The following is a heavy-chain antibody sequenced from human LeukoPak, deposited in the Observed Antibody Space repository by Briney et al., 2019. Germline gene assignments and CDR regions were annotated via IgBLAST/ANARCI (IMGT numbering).Heavy chain of an antibody. CDR2: ISSSGSTI. J-gene: IGHJ5*02. Sequence: GGSLRLSCAASGFTFSSYEMNWVRQAPGKGLEWVSYISSSGSTIYYADSVKGRFTISRDNAKNSLYLQMNSLRAEDTAVYYCGSVLLWFGEVPWGQGTLVTVSS. D-gene: IGHD3-10*01. CDR1: GFTFSSYE. CDR3: GSVLLWFGEVP. V-gene: IGHV3-48*03.